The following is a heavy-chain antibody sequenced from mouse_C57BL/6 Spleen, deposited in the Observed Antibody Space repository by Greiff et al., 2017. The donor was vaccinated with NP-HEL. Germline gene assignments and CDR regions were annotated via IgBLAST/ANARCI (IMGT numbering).Heavy chain of an antibody. V-gene: IGHV1-15*01. J-gene: IGHJ2*01. CDR2: IDPETGGT. CDR1: GYTFTDYE. Sequence: VQLQQSGAELVRPGASVTLSCTASGYTFTDYEMHWVKQTPVHGLEWIGAIDPETGGTAYTQKFKGKAILTADKSSSTAYMELRSLTSEDSAVFYCTRNYYYGSKRYYFDDWGQGTTVTVSA. D-gene: IGHD1-1*01. CDR3: TRNYYYGSKRYYFDD.